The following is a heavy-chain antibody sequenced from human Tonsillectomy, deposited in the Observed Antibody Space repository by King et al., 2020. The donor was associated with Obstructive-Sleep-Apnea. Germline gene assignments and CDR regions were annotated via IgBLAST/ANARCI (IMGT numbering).Heavy chain of an antibody. Sequence: VKLQQWGAGLLKPSETLSLTCAVYGGSFSGYYWSWIRQPPGKGLEWIGEINHSGSTNYNPSLKSRVTISVDTSKNQFSLKLSSVTAADTAVYYCARGIADLYGMDVWGQGTTVTVSS. V-gene: IGHV4-34*01. D-gene: IGHD6-13*01. CDR2: INHSGST. CDR1: GGSFSGYY. CDR3: ARGIADLYGMDV. J-gene: IGHJ6*02.